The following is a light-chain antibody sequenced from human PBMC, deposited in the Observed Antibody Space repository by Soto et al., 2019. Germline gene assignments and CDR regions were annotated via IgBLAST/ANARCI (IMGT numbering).Light chain of an antibody. CDR2: TAS. CDR1: QSISFY. Sequence: IQMTQSPSSLSASVGDRVTITCRASQSISFYLNWYRQKPGKAPKLLIYTASNVQSGVPSRISGSGSGTDFTLTISSLEPEDFAVYYCQQRSNWQITFGQGTRLEIK. V-gene: IGKV1-39*01. CDR3: QQRSNWQIT. J-gene: IGKJ5*01.